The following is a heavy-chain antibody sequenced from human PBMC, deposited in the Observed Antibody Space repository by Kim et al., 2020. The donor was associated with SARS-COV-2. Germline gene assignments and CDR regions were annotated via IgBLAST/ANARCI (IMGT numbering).Heavy chain of an antibody. CDR1: GFSLSTSGVG. Sequence: SGPTLVKPTQTLTLTCTFSGFSLSTSGVGVGWIRQPPGKALEWLALIYWDDDKRYSPSLKSRLTITKDTSKNQVVLTMTNMDPVDTATYYCAHVLGINYDILTGYRNYFDYWGQGTLVTVSS. V-gene: IGHV2-5*02. J-gene: IGHJ4*02. D-gene: IGHD3-9*01. CDR2: IYWDDDK. CDR3: AHVLGINYDILTGYRNYFDY.